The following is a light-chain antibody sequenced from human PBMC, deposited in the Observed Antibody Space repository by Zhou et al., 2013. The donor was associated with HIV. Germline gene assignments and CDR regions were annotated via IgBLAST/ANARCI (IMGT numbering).Light chain of an antibody. CDR2: GAS. CDR3: QQYGVSPTT. Sequence: DIVMTQSPATLSVSLGERATLSCRASQSVGRSLAWYQQKPGQAPRFLIYGASRRATGIPDRFSASGSGTDFTLTISRVEPEDFGVYYCQQYGVSPTTFGQGTKVEIK. V-gene: IGKV3-20*01. CDR1: QSVGRS. J-gene: IGKJ1*01.